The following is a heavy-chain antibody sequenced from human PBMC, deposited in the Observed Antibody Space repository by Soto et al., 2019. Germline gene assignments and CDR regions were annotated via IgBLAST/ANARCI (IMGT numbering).Heavy chain of an antibody. CDR1: GGTFSSYA. V-gene: IGHV1-69*13. Sequence: SVKVSCKASGGTFSSYAISWVRQAPRQGLEWMGGIIPIFGTANYAQKFQGRVTITADESTSTAYMELSSLISEDTAVYYCASKRYYYDSSGYYNFDYWGQGTLVTVSS. CDR3: ASKRYYYDSSGYYNFDY. J-gene: IGHJ4*02. D-gene: IGHD3-22*01. CDR2: IIPIFGTA.